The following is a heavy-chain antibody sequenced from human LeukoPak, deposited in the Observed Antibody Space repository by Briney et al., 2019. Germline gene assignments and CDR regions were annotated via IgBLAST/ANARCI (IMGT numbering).Heavy chain of an antibody. CDR1: GFTFSSHW. J-gene: IGHJ4*02. CDR2: INSDGSST. Sequence: GGSLRLSCAASGFTFSSHWMHWVRQAPGKGLVWVSRINSDGSSTSYADSVKGRFTVSRDNAKNTLYLQMNSLRAEDTAVYYCARTSSSWYYFDYWGQGTLVTVSS. V-gene: IGHV3-74*01. D-gene: IGHD6-13*01. CDR3: ARTSSSWYYFDY.